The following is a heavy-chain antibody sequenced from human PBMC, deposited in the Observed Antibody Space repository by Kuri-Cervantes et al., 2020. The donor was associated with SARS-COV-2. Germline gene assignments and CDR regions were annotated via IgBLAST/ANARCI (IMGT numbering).Heavy chain of an antibody. V-gene: IGHV3-30*18. CDR1: GFTFDDYA. CDR2: ISYDGSNK. Sequence: GESLKISCAASGFTFDDYAMHWVRQAPGKGLEWVAVISYDGSNKYYADSVKGRFTISRDNSKNTLYLQMNSLRAEDTAVYYCANQPGYDFWSGYSYWGQGTLVTVSS. CDR3: ANQPGYDFWSGYSY. J-gene: IGHJ4*02. D-gene: IGHD3-3*01.